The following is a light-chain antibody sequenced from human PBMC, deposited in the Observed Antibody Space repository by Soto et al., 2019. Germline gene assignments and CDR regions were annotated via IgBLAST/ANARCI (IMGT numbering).Light chain of an antibody. CDR1: QSVSSSY. V-gene: IGKV3-20*01. CDR3: QHYGSPSGT. Sequence: EIVLTQSPGTLSLSPGERATLSCRASQSVSSSYLAWYQQKPGQAPRLLIYGVSSRATGIADRFSGSGSGTDFTLTISRLAPEDVAVYYCQHYGSPSGTFGQGTKVEIK. J-gene: IGKJ1*01. CDR2: GVS.